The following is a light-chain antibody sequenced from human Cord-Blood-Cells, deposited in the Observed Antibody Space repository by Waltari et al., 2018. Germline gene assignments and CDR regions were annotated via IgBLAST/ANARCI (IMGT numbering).Light chain of an antibody. CDR2: AVS. CDR1: SSDVGGYNY. J-gene: IGLJ2*01. V-gene: IGLV2-8*01. CDR3: SSYAGSNNLV. Sequence: QSALTQPPSASGSPGQSVTISCTGTSSDVGGYNYVSWYHTHPGKAPKLMIYAVSKRPSGVPDRFSGSKSGNTASLTVSGLQAEDEADYYCSSYAGSNNLVFGGGTKLTVL.